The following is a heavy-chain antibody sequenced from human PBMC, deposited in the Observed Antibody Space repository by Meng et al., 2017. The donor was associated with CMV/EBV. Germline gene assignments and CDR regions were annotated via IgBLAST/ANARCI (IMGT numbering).Heavy chain of an antibody. CDR1: GGSVSSGSYY. V-gene: IGHV4-61*01. J-gene: IGHJ6*02. CDR2: IYYSGST. CDR3: ARSKVHFYYYYGMDV. Sequence: SETLSLTCTVSGGSVSSGSYYWSWIRQPPGTGLEWIGYIYYSGSTNYNPSLKSRVTISVDTSKNQFSLKLSSVTAADTAVYYCARSKVHFYYYYGMDVWGQGTTVTVSS. D-gene: IGHD1-1*01.